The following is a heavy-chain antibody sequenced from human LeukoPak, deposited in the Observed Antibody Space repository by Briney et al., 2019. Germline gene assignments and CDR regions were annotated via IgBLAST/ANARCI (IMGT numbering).Heavy chain of an antibody. CDR1: GFTFSTYW. D-gene: IGHD1-1*01. CDR3: VRAHWTDAAI. V-gene: IGHV3-7*01. Sequence: GGSLRLSCVGSGFTFSTYWMTWVRRAPGKGLEWVAFIKEDGSQKDHVDSAKGRFTISRDNAKNSLYLQMNSLTADDTAVYYCVRAHWTDAAIWGQGTLVTVSS. J-gene: IGHJ4*02. CDR2: IKEDGSQK.